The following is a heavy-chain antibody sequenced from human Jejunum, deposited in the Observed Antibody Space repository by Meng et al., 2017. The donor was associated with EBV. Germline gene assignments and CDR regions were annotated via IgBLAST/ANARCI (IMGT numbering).Heavy chain of an antibody. CDR3: ARGDGYNLY. J-gene: IGHJ4*02. V-gene: IGHV1-8*01. CDR1: GYTFTTHH. CDR2: MSPDNGDT. D-gene: IGHD5-24*01. Sequence: VRLVQSGAGVKKPGASVKVSCKASGYTFTTHHINWVRQATGQGLEYMGWMSPDNGDTGYAQNFQGRLTMTRDTSISTAYMELSSLTSDDTAVYYCARGDGYNLYWGQGTLVTVSS.